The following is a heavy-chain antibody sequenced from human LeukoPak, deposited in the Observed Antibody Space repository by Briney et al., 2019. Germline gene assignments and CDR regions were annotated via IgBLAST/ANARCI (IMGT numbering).Heavy chain of an antibody. V-gene: IGHV3-13*01. CDR2: IGTAGDT. D-gene: IGHD6-6*01. J-gene: IGHJ4*02. CDR1: GFTVSSNY. CDR3: ARAEYSSSSEDY. Sequence: GGSLRLSCAASGFTVSSNYMNWVRQAPGKGLEWVSAIGTAGDTYYPGSVKGRFTIPRENAKNSLYLQMNSLRAEDTAVYYCARAEYSSSSEDYWGQGTLVTVSS.